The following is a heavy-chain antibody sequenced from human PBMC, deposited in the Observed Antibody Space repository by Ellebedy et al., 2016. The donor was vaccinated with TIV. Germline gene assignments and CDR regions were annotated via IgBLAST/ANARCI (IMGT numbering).Heavy chain of an antibody. J-gene: IGHJ6*02. CDR2: IIPIFGTA. CDR3: ARDQFEWEVQRGMDV. V-gene: IGHV1-69*13. Sequence: ASVKVSCKASGGTFSSYAISWVRQAPGQGLEWMGGIIPIFGTANHAQRFQGRVTITADESTSTAYMELSSLRSQDTAVYYCARDQFEWEVQRGMDVWGQGTTVTVSS. CDR1: GGTFSSYA. D-gene: IGHD1-26*01.